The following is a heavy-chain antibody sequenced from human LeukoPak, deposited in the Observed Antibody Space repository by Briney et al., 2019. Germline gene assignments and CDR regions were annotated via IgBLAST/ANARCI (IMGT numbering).Heavy chain of an antibody. Sequence: PGGSLRLSCAASGFTFSTYAMSWVRQTPEKGLEWVSAISDTGENTFYADSVKGRFTISRDNSKNTLYLQMNSLRAEDTAIYYCAKGRTNDYWGQGTLVTVSS. D-gene: IGHD1/OR15-1a*01. CDR2: ISDTGENT. CDR3: AKGRTNDY. CDR1: GFTFSTYA. V-gene: IGHV3-23*01. J-gene: IGHJ4*02.